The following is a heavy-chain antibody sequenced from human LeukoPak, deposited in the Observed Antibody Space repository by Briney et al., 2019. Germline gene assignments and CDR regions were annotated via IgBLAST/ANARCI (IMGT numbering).Heavy chain of an antibody. CDR1: GYTFTSYG. CDR3: AKGWGVVSYYDFWSGYRGGAFDI. J-gene: IGHJ3*02. CDR2: ISAYNGNT. Sequence: ASVKVSCKASGYTFTSYGISWVRQAPGQELEWMGWISAYNGNTNYAQKLQGRDTMTTDTSTSTAYMELRSLRSDDTAVYYCAKGWGVVSYYDFWSGYRGGAFDIWGQGTMVTVSS. D-gene: IGHD3-3*01. V-gene: IGHV1-18*01.